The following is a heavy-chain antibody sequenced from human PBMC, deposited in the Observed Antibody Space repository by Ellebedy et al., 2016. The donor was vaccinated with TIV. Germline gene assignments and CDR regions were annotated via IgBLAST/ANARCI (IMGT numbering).Heavy chain of an antibody. V-gene: IGHV3-66*01. CDR3: ARGGYGWDY. Sequence: GESLKISCAASGFTVSSNYMSWVRQAPGKGLECVSVLYSGGSTYYADSVKGRFTISRDNSKNTLYLQMNSRRAEDTAVYYCARGGYGWDYWGQGTLVTVSS. D-gene: IGHD3-10*01. CDR1: GFTVSSNY. J-gene: IGHJ4*02. CDR2: LYSGGST.